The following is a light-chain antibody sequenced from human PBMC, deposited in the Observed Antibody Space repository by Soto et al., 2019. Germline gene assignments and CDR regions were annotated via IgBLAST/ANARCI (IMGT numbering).Light chain of an antibody. J-gene: IGLJ1*01. CDR1: SGYSNYK. V-gene: IGLV9-49*01. Sequence: QSVLTQPPSASASLGASVTLTCTLSSGYSNYKVDWYQQRPGKGPRFVMRVGTGGIVGSKGDGIPDRFSVLGSGLNRYLTINNIQEEDESDYSCGADHGGGSNFVYVFGTGTKLTVL. CDR2: VGTGGIVG. CDR3: GADHGGGSNFVYV.